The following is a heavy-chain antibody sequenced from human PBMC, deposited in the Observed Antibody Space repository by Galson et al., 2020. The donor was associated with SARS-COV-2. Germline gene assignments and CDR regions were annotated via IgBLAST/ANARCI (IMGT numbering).Heavy chain of an antibody. V-gene: IGHV3-11*06. D-gene: IGHD2-8*01. J-gene: IGHJ3*02. CDR2: ISSSSSYT. CDR3: ARATGDIVLMVYAIGAFDI. CDR1: GFPFSDYY. Sequence: GGSLRLSCAASGFPFSDYYMSWIRQAPGKGLEWVSYISSSSSYTNYADSVKGRFTISRDNAKNSLYLQMNSLRAEDTAVYYCARATGDIVLMVYAIGAFDIWGQGTMVTVSS.